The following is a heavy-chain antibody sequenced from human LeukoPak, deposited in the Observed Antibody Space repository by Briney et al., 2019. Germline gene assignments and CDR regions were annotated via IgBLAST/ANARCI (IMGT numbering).Heavy chain of an antibody. V-gene: IGHV1-2*02. CDR1: GYTFTGYY. Sequence: ASVKVSCKTSGYTFTGYYMHRVRQAPGQGLEWMGWINPNSGGTNYAQKFQGRVTMTRDTSISTAYMELSRLRSDDTAVYYCARLGYRSSTSCDVEGIVDYWGQGYLVTVSS. CDR2: INPNSGGT. CDR3: ARLGYRSSTSCDVEGIVDY. J-gene: IGHJ4*02. D-gene: IGHD2-2*03.